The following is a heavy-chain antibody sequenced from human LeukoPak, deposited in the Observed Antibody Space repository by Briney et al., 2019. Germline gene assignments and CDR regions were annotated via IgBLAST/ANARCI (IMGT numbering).Heavy chain of an antibody. CDR3: ARDPRYYYGSGSYYEFDY. CDR2: ISSSGSTI. Sequence: PGGSLRLSCAASGFTFSDYYMSWIRQAPGKGLEWVSYISSSGSTIYYADSVKGRFTISRDNAKNSLYLQMNSLRAEDTAVYYCARDPRYYYGSGSYYEFDYWGQGTLVTVSS. CDR1: GFTFSDYY. D-gene: IGHD3-10*01. J-gene: IGHJ4*02. V-gene: IGHV3-11*01.